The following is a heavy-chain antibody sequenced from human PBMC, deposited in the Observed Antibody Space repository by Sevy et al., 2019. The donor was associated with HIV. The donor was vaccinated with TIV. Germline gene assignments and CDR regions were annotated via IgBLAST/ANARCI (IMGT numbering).Heavy chain of an antibody. CDR1: GLTFNNAW. D-gene: IGHD3-3*01. Sequence: GESLKISCAASGLTFNNAWMTWVRQAPGMGLEWVGRIKSKTDGGTTDYAAPVKSRFTISRDDSENTLYLQMNSLKTEDTAVYYCTTKHGFWSGYYYFDYWGQGTLVTVSS. CDR3: TTKHGFWSGYYYFDY. J-gene: IGHJ4*02. CDR2: IKSKTDGGTT. V-gene: IGHV3-15*01.